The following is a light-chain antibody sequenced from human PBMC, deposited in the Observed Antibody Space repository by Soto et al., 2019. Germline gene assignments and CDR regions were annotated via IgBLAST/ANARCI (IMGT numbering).Light chain of an antibody. CDR3: CSSAGSSLDV. Sequence: QSALTQPASVSGSPGQSIAISCTGTSSDVGTYDLVSWYQQHPGKAPKLMIYEGTKRPSGVSNRFSGSKSANTASLTISGLQPEDDADYYCCSSAGSSLDVFGSGTKLTVL. CDR2: EGT. V-gene: IGLV2-23*01. J-gene: IGLJ1*01. CDR1: SSDVGTYDL.